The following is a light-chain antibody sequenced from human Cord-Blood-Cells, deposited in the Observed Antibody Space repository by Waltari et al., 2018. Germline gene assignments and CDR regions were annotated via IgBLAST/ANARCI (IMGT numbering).Light chain of an antibody. CDR2: DAS. CDR1: QSVSSY. Sequence: IVLTQSPATLSLSHGEIPTHSGGTSQSVSSYLAWYQQKPGQAPTLLIYDASNTAAGSLARFSGCGSGGDVSLTNSSLEPEGFAAYYFEQHYYWAGLTFGGGTKVEIK. CDR3: EQHYYWAGLT. J-gene: IGKJ4*01. V-gene: IGKV3-11*02.